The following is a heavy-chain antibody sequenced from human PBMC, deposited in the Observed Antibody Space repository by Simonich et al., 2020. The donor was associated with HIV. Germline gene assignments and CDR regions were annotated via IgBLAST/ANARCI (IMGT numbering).Heavy chain of an antibody. J-gene: IGHJ4*02. Sequence: QVQLQHWGAGLLKPSETLSFTCAVYGGSFSGYYWSWLRQPPGKGLVWIGEINHSGSTNYNPSLKSRVTISVHTSKKQFSLKVTSVTAADTAVYYCAGDSSAYYYHYWGQGTLVTVSS. CDR2: INHSGST. CDR1: GGSFSGYY. V-gene: IGHV4-34*01. CDR3: AGDSSAYYYHY. D-gene: IGHD3-22*01.